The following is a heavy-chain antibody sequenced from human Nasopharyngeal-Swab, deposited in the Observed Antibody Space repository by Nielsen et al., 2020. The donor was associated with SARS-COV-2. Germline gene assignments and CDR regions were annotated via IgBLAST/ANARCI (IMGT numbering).Heavy chain of an antibody. CDR1: GFTFGNYW. D-gene: IGHD3-22*01. V-gene: IGHV3-74*01. CDR2: INADGSST. CDR3: TRLTYYYDSSSGG. Sequence: GESLKISCVASGFTFGNYWMHWVRQVPGEGLVWVSHINADGSSTTYADSVKGRFTISRDNAKNTLYLQMDNLRAEDTAVYYCTRLTYYYDSSSGGWGQGTLVTVSS. J-gene: IGHJ4*02.